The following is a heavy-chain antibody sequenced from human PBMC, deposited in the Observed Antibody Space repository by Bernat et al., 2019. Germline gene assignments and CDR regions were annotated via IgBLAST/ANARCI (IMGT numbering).Heavy chain of an antibody. J-gene: IGHJ4*02. CDR3: ARISNWNHDY. CDR2: IDWDDDR. D-gene: IGHD1-1*01. Sequence: QVTLRESGPALVKPTQTLTLTCTFSGFSLSTSGMCVSWIRQPPGKALEWLARIDWDDDRYYSTSLKTRLTISKDTSKNQVVLTMTKMDPVDTATYYCARISNWNHDYWGRGTLVTVSS. CDR1: GFSLSTSGMC. V-gene: IGHV2-70*13.